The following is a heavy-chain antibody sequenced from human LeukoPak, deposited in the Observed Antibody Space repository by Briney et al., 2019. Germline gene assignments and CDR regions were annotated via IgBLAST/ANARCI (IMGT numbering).Heavy chain of an antibody. CDR3: ARMVPAGTHNY. D-gene: IGHD2-2*01. V-gene: IGHV4-4*07. CDR1: GGSVNSYY. CDR2: IYASGSN. Sequence: SETLSLTCTVSGGSVNSYYWSWIRQPAGKGLEWIGHIYASGSNDYNPSLKSRVIMSLDMAKNQFSLRLTSVTAADTAVYFCARMVPAGTHNYWGQGLLVTVSS. J-gene: IGHJ4*02.